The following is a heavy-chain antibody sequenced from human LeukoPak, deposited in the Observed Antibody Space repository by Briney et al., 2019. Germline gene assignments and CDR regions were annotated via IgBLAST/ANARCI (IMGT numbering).Heavy chain of an antibody. V-gene: IGHV3-66*01. Sequence: QSGGSLRLSCAASGFTVSSNYMSWVRQAPGKGLEWVSVIYSGGSTYYADSVKGRFTISRDNSKNTLYLQMKSLRAEDTAVYYCARERNLEIAVAGTIFNYWGQGTLVTVSS. J-gene: IGHJ4*02. CDR1: GFTVSSNY. CDR2: IYSGGST. D-gene: IGHD6-19*01. CDR3: ARERNLEIAVAGTIFNY.